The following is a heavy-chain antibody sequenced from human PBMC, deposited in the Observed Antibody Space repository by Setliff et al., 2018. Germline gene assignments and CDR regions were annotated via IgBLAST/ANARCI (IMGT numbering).Heavy chain of an antibody. V-gene: IGHV4-59*08. CDR2: ISYSGIT. CDR3: ARRRRGYSYGHDAFDI. D-gene: IGHD5-18*01. CDR1: GASVSSHY. J-gene: IGHJ3*02. Sequence: SETLSLTCNVSGASVSSHYWDWIRQPPGKGLEWIGFISYSGITTYNVSLKSRVTISVDTSKNQFSLNLSSVTAADTAVYYCARRRRGYSYGHDAFDIWGQGTMVTVSS.